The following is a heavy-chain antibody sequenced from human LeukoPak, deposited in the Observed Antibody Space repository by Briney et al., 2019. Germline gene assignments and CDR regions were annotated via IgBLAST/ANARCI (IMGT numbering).Heavy chain of an antibody. CDR3: AREPYYYDSSGYYYNAFDI. J-gene: IGHJ3*02. V-gene: IGHV1-69*13. CDR2: IIPIFGTA. CDR1: GGTLSSYA. Sequence: SVKVSCKASGGTLSSYAISWVRQAPGQGLEWMGGIIPIFGTANYAQKFQGRVTITADESTSTAYMELSSLRSEDTAVYYCAREPYYYDSSGYYYNAFDIWGQGTMVTVSS. D-gene: IGHD3-22*01.